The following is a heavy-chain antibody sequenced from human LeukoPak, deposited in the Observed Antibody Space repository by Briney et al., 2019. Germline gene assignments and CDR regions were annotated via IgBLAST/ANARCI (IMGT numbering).Heavy chain of an antibody. CDR3: ARVSVAGAVIDAFDM. Sequence: KPGGSLRLSCAASGFTFSSYTMNWVRQAPGKGLERVSCISGSSVYIYYADSLKGRFTISRDNAKNSLYLQMNGLRAEDTAVYYCARVSVAGAVIDAFDMWGQGTMVTVSS. V-gene: IGHV3-21*01. CDR1: GFTFSSYT. J-gene: IGHJ3*02. D-gene: IGHD6-19*01. CDR2: ISGSSVYI.